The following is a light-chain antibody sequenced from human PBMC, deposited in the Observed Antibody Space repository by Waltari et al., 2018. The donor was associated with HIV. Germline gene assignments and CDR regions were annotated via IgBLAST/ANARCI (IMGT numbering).Light chain of an antibody. CDR1: SSNIGRTY. CDR2: MNY. V-gene: IGLV1-47*01. CDR3: AAWDASLSAWV. Sequence: QSVLTQPPSASGTPGQRVTISCSGSSSNIGRTYVYWYQQLPGTASKLLIYMNYQRPSGVPDRFSGSKSGASASLAISGLRSEDEADYYCAAWDASLSAWVFGGGTRLTVL. J-gene: IGLJ3*02.